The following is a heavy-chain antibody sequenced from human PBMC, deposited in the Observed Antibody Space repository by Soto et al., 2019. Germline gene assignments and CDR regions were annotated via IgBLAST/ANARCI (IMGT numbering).Heavy chain of an antibody. V-gene: IGHV4-31*03. J-gene: IGHJ3*01. CDR3: ARYDCSGGSCYLGG. CDR2: IYYSGST. Sequence: QVQLQESGPGLVKPSQTLSLTCTVSGGSISSGGYYWSWIRQHPGKGREWIGYIYYSGSTYYNPSLKSRVTISVDTSKNQFSLKLSSVTAADTAVYYCARYDCSGGSCYLGGWGQGTMVTVSS. CDR1: GGSISSGGYY. D-gene: IGHD2-15*01.